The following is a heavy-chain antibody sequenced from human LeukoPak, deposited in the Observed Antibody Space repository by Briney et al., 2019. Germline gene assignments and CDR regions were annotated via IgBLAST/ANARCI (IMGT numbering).Heavy chain of an antibody. J-gene: IGHJ4*02. V-gene: IGHV3-30*04. CDR1: GFTFSSYA. Sequence: GGSLRLSCAASGFTFSSYAMHWVRQAPGKGLEWVAVISYDGSNKYYAGSVKGRFTISRDNSKNTLYLQMNSLRAEDTAVYYCARDLHWNHDESSFDYWGQGTLVTVSS. D-gene: IGHD1-1*01. CDR3: ARDLHWNHDESSFDY. CDR2: ISYDGSNK.